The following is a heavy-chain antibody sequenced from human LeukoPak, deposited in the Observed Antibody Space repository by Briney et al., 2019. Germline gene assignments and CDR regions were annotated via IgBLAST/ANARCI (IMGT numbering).Heavy chain of an antibody. D-gene: IGHD3-10*01. CDR1: GFTFSNYE. V-gene: IGHV3-48*03. J-gene: IGHJ4*02. CDR2: ISSSSGTI. CDR3: AKGWVRWFGELLNAFDY. Sequence: QPGGSLRLSCAASGFTFSNYEMNWVRQAPGKGLEWVSYISSSSGTIYYADSVKGRFTISRDNAKNSLYLQMNSLRAEDTAVYYCAKGWVRWFGELLNAFDYWGQGTLVTVSS.